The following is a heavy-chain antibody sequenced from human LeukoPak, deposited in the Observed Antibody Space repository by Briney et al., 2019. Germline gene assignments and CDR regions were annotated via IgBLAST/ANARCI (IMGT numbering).Heavy chain of an antibody. V-gene: IGHV3-23*01. CDR1: GFTFSSYA. J-gene: IGHJ5*02. CDR2: ISGSGGST. D-gene: IGHD6-6*01. Sequence: GGSLRLSCAASGFTFSSYAMSWVRQAPGKGLEWVSAISGSGGSTYYAESVKGRFSISRDNSKNTLYLQMNSLRAEDTAVYYCAKDPSIAARRWFDPWGQGTLVTVSS. CDR3: AKDPSIAARRWFDP.